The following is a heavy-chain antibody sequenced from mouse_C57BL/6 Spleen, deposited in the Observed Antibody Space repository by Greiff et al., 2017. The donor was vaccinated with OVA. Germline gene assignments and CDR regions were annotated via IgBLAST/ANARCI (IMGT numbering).Heavy chain of an antibody. CDR3: ARWGYYVSSYNAMDY. CDR1: GYSFTDYN. Sequence: EVQLQQSGPELVKPGASVKISCKASGYSFTDYNLNWVKQSNGKSLEWIGVINPNYGNTSYNQTFKGKAKLTVDQYSSTAYMQLNSLTSEDSAVYYCARWGYYVSSYNAMDYWGQGTSVTVSS. CDR2: INPNYGNT. D-gene: IGHD1-1*01. V-gene: IGHV1-39*01. J-gene: IGHJ4*01.